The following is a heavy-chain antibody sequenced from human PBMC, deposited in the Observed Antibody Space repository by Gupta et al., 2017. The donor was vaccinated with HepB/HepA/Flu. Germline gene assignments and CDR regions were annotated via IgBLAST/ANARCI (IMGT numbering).Heavy chain of an antibody. J-gene: IGHJ6*02. CDR1: GGSFSGYH. V-gene: IGHV4-34*01. D-gene: IGHD4-17*01. CDR2: INHSGST. CDR3: ARGSYGDPTYYYGMDV. Sequence: QAQLQQWGAGLLKPSETLSLTCAVYGGSFSGYHWSWIRQPPGKGLEWIGEINHSGSTNYHPSLKNRVTISVDTSKNQFSLKLSSVTAADTAVYYCARGSYGDPTYYYGMDVWGQGTTVTVAS.